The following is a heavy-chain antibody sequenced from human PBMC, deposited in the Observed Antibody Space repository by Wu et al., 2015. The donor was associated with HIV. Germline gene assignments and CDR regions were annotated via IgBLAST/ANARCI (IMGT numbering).Heavy chain of an antibody. D-gene: IGHD6-13*01. Sequence: TANYAQKFQGRVTITADESTSTAYMELSSLRSEDTAVYYCARDRGIAATDAFDIWGQGTMVTVSS. V-gene: IGHV1-69*01. J-gene: IGHJ3*02. CDR3: ARDRGIAATDAFDI. CDR2: TA.